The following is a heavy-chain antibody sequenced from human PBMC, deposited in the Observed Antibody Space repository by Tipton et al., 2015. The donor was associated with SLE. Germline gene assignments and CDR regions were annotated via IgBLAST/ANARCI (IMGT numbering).Heavy chain of an antibody. J-gene: IGHJ3*01. V-gene: IGHV3-49*04. CDR2: IRSKAYGGTI. D-gene: IGHD2/OR15-2a*01. CDR3: SRGGI. CDR1: GFTFGDYA. Sequence: SLRLSCTGSGFTFGDYAVSWVRQAPGKGLEWVGVIRSKAYGGTIEYAASVKGRFTISRDDSKSIAYLQMNSLKTEDTAVYYCSRGGIWGQGTMVTVSS.